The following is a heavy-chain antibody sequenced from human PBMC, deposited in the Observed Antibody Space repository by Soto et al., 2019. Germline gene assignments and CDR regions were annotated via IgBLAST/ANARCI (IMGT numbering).Heavy chain of an antibody. CDR2: IYYSGST. J-gene: IGHJ4*02. V-gene: IGHV4-39*01. CDR3: ARLVDRLVDY. CDR1: GGSISSSSYY. D-gene: IGHD1-26*01. Sequence: SETLSLTCTVSGGSISSSSYYWGWIRQPPGKGLEWIGSIYYSGSTYYNPSLKSRVTISVDTSKNQFSLKLSSVTAADTAVYYCARLVDRLVDYWGQGTLVTVSS.